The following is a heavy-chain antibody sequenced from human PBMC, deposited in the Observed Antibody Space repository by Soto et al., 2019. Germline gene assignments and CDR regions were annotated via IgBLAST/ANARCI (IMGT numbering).Heavy chain of an antibody. CDR3: ARAQYCSSTSCYNGYYYGMDV. CDR1: GFTFSSYG. V-gene: IGHV3-33*01. CDR2: IWYDGSNK. J-gene: IGHJ6*02. D-gene: IGHD2-2*02. Sequence: GGSLRLSCAASGFTFSSYGMHWVRQAPGKGLEWVAVIWYDGSNKYYADSVKGRFTISRDNSKNTLYLQMNSLRAEDTAVYYCARAQYCSSTSCYNGYYYGMDVWGQGTTVTVSS.